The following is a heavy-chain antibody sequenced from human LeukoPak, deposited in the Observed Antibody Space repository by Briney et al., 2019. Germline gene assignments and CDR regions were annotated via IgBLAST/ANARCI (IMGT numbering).Heavy chain of an antibody. D-gene: IGHD5-18*01. CDR1: GYNFTTYW. CDR2: IYPVASDT. CDR3: ARLALDVDTAMVKGLDY. V-gene: IGHV5-51*01. J-gene: IGHJ4*02. Sequence: ASVKVSCKGSGYNFTTYWIGWVRQMPGEGLEWMGIIYPVASDTRYSPSFQGQVTISADKSISTAYLQWCSLKASDTAMYYCARLALDVDTAMVKGLDYWGQGTLVTVSS.